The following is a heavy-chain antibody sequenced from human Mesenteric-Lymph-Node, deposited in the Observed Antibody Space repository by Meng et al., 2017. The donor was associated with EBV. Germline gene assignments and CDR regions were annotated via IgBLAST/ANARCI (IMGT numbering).Heavy chain of an antibody. CDR3: TRDHSNSGWFPY. CDR2: IYYSGNT. Sequence: QVELPGAGRGLGKPSETLSLTCPGSGDSISSPSYYWGWIRQSPGKGLEWIGSIYYSGNTYYNPSLKSRVTISVDTSKNQFSLKLSSVTAADTAVYYCTRDHSNSGWFPYWGQGTLVTVSS. J-gene: IGHJ4*01. CDR1: GDSISSPSYY. D-gene: IGHD6-19*01. V-gene: IGHV4-39*07.